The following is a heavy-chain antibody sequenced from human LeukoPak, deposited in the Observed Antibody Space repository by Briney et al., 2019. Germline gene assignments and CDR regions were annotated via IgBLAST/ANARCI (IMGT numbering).Heavy chain of an antibody. CDR1: GFTFNNYA. J-gene: IGHJ3*02. CDR3: AKFNKNFLSAFDI. V-gene: IGHV3-23*01. Sequence: PGGSLRLSCAASGFTFNNYAMTWVRQAPGKGLEWVSTIGGGPVYYADSVKGRFTISRDNSKNTLYLQMNSLRAEDTAVYYCAKFNKNFLSAFDIWGQGTMVTVSS. CDR2: IGGGPV. D-gene: IGHD2/OR15-2a*01.